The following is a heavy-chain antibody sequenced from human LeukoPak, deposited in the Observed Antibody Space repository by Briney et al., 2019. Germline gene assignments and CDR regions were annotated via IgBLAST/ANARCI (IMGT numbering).Heavy chain of an antibody. CDR1: GGTFSSYA. CDR3: GYSYGSIDY. V-gene: IGHV1-69*05. Sequence: SXXVSCKASGGTFSSYAISWVRQAPGQGLEWMGRIILIFGTANYAQKFQGRVTITTDESTSTAYMELSSLRSEDTAVYYCGYSYGSIDYWGQGTLVTVSS. CDR2: IILIFGTA. D-gene: IGHD5-18*01. J-gene: IGHJ4*02.